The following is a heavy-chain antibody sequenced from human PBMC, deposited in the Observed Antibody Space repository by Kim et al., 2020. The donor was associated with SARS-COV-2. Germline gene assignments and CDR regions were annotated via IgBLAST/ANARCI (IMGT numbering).Heavy chain of an antibody. J-gene: IGHJ3*02. CDR1: GFTFSSYG. Sequence: GGSLRLSCAASGFTFSSYGMHWVRQAPGKGLEWVAVXWYDGSNKYYADSVKGRFTISRDNSKNTLYLQMNSLRAEDTAVYYCAKPWSSSSWTAAFDIWGQGTMVTVSS. V-gene: IGHV3-33*06. CDR3: AKPWSSSSWTAAFDI. CDR2: XWYDGSNK. D-gene: IGHD6-6*01.